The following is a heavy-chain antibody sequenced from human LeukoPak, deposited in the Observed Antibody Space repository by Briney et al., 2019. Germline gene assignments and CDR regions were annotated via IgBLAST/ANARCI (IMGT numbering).Heavy chain of an antibody. J-gene: IGHJ3*01. CDR3: GRDPNGDYIGAFDF. CDR1: GFTFSNYA. Sequence: GGSLRLSCAASGFTFSNYAFVWVRQAPGKGLEWVSGINGNGGRTIHADSVKGRFTISRDDSRNTLYLQMNSLRADDRAIYYCGRDPNGDYIGAFDFWGQGTMVSVSS. CDR2: INGNGGRT. D-gene: IGHD4-17*01. V-gene: IGHV3-23*01.